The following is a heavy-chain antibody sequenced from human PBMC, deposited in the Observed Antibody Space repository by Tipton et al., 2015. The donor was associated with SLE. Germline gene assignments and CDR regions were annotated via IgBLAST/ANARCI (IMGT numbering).Heavy chain of an antibody. V-gene: IGHV4-4*08. CDR2: IYTSGST. CDR1: GGSISSYY. J-gene: IGHJ4*02. CDR3: ARHYGSRYFDY. Sequence: TLSLTCTVSGGSISSYYWSWIRQPPGKGLEWIGYIYTSGSTNYNPSPKSRVTISVDTSKNQFSLKLSSVTAADTAVYYCARHYGSRYFDYWGQGMLVTVSS. D-gene: IGHD1-26*01.